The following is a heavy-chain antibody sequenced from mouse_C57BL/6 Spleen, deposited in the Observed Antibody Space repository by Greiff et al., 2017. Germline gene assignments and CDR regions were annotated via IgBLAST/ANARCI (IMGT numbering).Heavy chain of an antibody. CDR1: GYTFTSYW. D-gene: IGHD2-2*01. CDR2: IDPSDSYT. Sequence: VQLQQPGAELVMPGASVKLSCKASGYTFTSYWMHWVKQRPGQGLEWIGEIDPSDSYTNYNQKFKGKSTLTRDKSSSTAYMQLSSLTSDDAAVYYCARGYYGLSHYFDYWGQGTTLTVSS. V-gene: IGHV1-69*01. J-gene: IGHJ2*01. CDR3: ARGYYGLSHYFDY.